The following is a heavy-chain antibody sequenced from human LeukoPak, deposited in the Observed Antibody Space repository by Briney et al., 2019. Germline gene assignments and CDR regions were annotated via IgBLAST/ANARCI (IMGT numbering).Heavy chain of an antibody. CDR2: IYYTGGT. J-gene: IGHJ4*02. CDR3: ARGTTVTTPDY. V-gene: IGHV4-59*08. CDR1: GGSIGSDY. D-gene: IGHD4-17*01. Sequence: SETLSLTCTVSGGSIGSDYWTWIRQPPGKGLEYIGYIYYTGGTNYNPSLKSRVTISVDTSKNQFSLKLSSVTAADTAVCYCARGTTVTTPDYWGQGTLVTVSS.